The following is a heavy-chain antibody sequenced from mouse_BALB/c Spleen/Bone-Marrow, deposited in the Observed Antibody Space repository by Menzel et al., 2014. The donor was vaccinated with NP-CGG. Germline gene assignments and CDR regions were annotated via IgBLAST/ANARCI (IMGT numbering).Heavy chain of an antibody. CDR3: ARKLGPSYAMDY. D-gene: IGHD4-1*01. Sequence: VQLQQSGAELVRPGASVTLSCKASGYRLTDYEMHWVKLTPVHGLDWIGSIDPETGGTAYNEKFKGKATLTADKSSSTAYMQLSSLTSDDSAVYFCARKLGPSYAMDYWGQGTSVTVSS. V-gene: IGHV1-15*01. J-gene: IGHJ4*01. CDR2: IDPETGGT. CDR1: GYRLTDYE.